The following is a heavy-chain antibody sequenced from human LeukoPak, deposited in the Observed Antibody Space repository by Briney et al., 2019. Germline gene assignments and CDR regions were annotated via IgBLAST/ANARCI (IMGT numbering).Heavy chain of an antibody. J-gene: IGHJ4*02. Sequence: GGTLRLSCAASGFTFSSYAMSWVRQAPEKGLEWVSAISGSGGSTYYADSVKGRFTISRDNSKNTLYLQMNSLRAEDTAVYYCAKNSLPMTYYDFWSGYSDYWGQGTLVTVSS. CDR3: AKNSLPMTYYDFWSGYSDY. V-gene: IGHV3-23*01. D-gene: IGHD3-3*01. CDR2: ISGSGGST. CDR1: GFTFSSYA.